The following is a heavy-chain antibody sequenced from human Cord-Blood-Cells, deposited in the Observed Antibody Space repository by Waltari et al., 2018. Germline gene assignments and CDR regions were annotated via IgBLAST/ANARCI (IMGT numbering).Heavy chain of an antibody. CDR1: GGSISSSSYY. Sequence: QLQLQESGPGLVKPSETLSLTCTVSGGSISSSSYYWGWIRQPPGKGLEWIGSIYYSGSTYYTPSLKSRVTISVDTSKNQFSLKLSSVTAADTAVYYCATFSTPTGDRGFDPWGQGTLVTVSS. V-gene: IGHV4-39*01. D-gene: IGHD7-27*01. CDR3: ATFSTPTGDRGFDP. J-gene: IGHJ5*02. CDR2: IYYSGST.